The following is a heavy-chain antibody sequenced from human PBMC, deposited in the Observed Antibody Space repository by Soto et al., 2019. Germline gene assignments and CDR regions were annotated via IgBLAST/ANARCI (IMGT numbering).Heavy chain of an antibody. D-gene: IGHD6-19*01. CDR3: ARGLLKDNSGWYFDY. CDR1: TFTFSDYN. V-gene: IGHV3-48*02. J-gene: IGHJ4*02. CDR2: ISSGSTTM. Sequence: EVQLVESGGGLVQPGGSLRLSCAASTFTFSDYNMNWVRQAPGKGLEWIAYISSGSTTMYYADSVKGRFTISRDNAKNSLYLQMNSLRDEDTAVYYCARGLLKDNSGWYFDYWGQGTLVTVSS.